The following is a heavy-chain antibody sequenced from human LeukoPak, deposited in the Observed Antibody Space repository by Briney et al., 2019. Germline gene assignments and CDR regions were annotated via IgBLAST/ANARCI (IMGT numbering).Heavy chain of an antibody. CDR3: AKVEYSYGHPRGLIDY. J-gene: IGHJ4*02. Sequence: PGGSLRLSCAASGFTFSSYAMTWVRQAPGKGLEWVSDISGSGGSTYYADSVKGRFTISRDNSKNTLYLQMNSLRAEDTAVYYCAKVEYSYGHPRGLIDYWGQGTLVTVSS. CDR1: GFTFSSYA. V-gene: IGHV3-23*01. CDR2: ISGSGGST. D-gene: IGHD5-18*01.